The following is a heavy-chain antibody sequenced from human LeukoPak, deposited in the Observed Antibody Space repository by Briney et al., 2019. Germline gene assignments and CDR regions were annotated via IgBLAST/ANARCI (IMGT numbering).Heavy chain of an antibody. D-gene: IGHD2/OR15-2a*01. CDR2: INHDGTIR. CDR1: GFTFGRYG. CDR3: ARDVFSLGDS. Sequence: GGSLRLSCATSGFTFGRYGMHWVRQSPGKGLVWASHINHDGTIRNYADSVKGRFTISRDIATLYLQMNSLGAEDTAVYYCARDVFSLGDSWGQGTLVTVSS. J-gene: IGHJ4*02. V-gene: IGHV3-74*01.